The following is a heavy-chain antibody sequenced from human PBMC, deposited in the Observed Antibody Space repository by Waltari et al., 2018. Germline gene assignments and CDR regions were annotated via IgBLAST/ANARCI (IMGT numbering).Heavy chain of an antibody. CDR1: GGSISSYY. J-gene: IGHJ3*02. V-gene: IGHV4-59*01. CDR2: IYYSGST. CDR3: VRPGRGYDILTGYYIGAFDI. D-gene: IGHD3-9*01. Sequence: QVQLQESGPGLVKPSETLSLTCTVSGGSISSYYWSWIRQPPGKGLEWIGYIYYSGSTNYNPSRKSRVTISVDTSKNQFSLKLSSVTAADTAVYYCVRPGRGYDILTGYYIGAFDIWGQGTMVTVSS.